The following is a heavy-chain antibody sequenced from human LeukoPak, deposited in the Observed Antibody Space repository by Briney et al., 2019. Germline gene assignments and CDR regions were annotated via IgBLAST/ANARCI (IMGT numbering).Heavy chain of an antibody. CDR1: GFTVSSNS. D-gene: IGHD4-11*01. Sequence: PGGSLRLSCAASGFTVSSNSMSWVRQAPGKGLEYVSVIHSGGGTYYADSVKGRFTISRDNSKNALYLQMDSLRAEDTAVYYCARGRLAQGGQGTPVIVSS. CDR3: ARGRLAQ. V-gene: IGHV3-53*01. CDR2: IHSGGGT. J-gene: IGHJ4*02.